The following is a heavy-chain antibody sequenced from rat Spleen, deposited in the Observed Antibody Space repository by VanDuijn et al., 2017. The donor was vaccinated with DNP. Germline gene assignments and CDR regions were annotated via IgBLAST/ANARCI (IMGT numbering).Heavy chain of an antibody. J-gene: IGHJ3*01. D-gene: IGHD1-2*01. CDR3: TTGGAAAY. CDR2: INYDGSST. V-gene: IGHV5S10*01. Sequence: EVQLVESGGGLVQPGGSMKFPCAASGFAFSNYDMAWVRQAPKKGLEWVAAINYDGSSTDYRDSVKGRFTISRDNTISTLYLQMDSLRSEDTATYYCTTGGAAAYWGQGTLVTVSS. CDR1: GFAFSNYD.